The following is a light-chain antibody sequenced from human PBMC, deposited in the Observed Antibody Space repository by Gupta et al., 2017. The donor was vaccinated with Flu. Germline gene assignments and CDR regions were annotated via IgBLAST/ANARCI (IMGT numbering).Light chain of an antibody. CDR2: DNN. CDR1: NSNIGNNF. CDR3: ATWDNNLRGV. J-gene: IGLJ3*02. V-gene: IGLV1-51*01. Sequence: GSNSNIGNNFVSWYQEVQGTDPKLLISDNNKRPSGITDRFSGSKSGTSATLGITGLQTGDEADYYCATWDNNLRGVFGGGTKPTVL.